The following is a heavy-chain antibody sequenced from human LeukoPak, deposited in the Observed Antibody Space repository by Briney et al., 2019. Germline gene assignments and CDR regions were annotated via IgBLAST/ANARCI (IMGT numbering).Heavy chain of an antibody. J-gene: IGHJ5*02. CDR3: ARDQTRYGENWFDP. CDR2: ISYDGSNK. V-gene: IGHV3-30-3*01. CDR1: GFTFSSYA. Sequence: GGSLRLSCAASGFTFSSYAMHWVRQAPGKGLEWVAVISYDGSNKYYADSVKGRLTISRDNSKNTLYLQMNSLRAEDTAVYYCARDQTRYGENWFDPWGQGTLVTVSS. D-gene: IGHD4-17*01.